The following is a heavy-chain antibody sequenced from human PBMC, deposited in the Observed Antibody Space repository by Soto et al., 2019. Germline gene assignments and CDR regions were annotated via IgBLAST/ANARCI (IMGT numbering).Heavy chain of an antibody. D-gene: IGHD3-10*01. CDR1: GFTFSSYA. CDR3: ARDRDGSGSSRFYYYYYYMDV. J-gene: IGHJ6*03. V-gene: IGHV3-64*01. CDR2: ISSNGGST. Sequence: EVQLVESGGGLVQPGGSLRLSCAASGFTFSSYAMHWVRQAPGKGLEYVSAISSNGGSTYYANSVKGRFTISRDNSKNTLYLQMGGLRAEDMAVYYCARDRDGSGSSRFYYYYYYMDVWGKGTTVTVSS.